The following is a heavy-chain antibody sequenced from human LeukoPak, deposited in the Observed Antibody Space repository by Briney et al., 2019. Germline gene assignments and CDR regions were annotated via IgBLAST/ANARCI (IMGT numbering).Heavy chain of an antibody. V-gene: IGHV4-39*07. CDR1: GGSISSSSYY. D-gene: IGHD5-18*01. J-gene: IGHJ4*02. Sequence: SETLSLTCTVSGGSISSSSYYWGWIRQPPGKGLEWIGSIYYSGSTYYNPSLKSRVTISVDTSKNRFSLKLSSVTAADTAVYYCARGSDSYGPTFDYWGQGTLVTVSS. CDR2: IYYSGST. CDR3: ARGSDSYGPTFDY.